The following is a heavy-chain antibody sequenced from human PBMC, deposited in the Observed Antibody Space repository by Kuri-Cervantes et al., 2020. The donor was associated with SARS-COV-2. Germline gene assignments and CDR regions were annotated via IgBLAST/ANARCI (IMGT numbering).Heavy chain of an antibody. J-gene: IGHJ4*02. CDR3: ASDRLYSSSSSDY. Sequence: SETLSLTCTVSGGSISSYYWSWIRQPPGKGLEWIGYIYYSGSTNYNPSLKSRVTISVDTSKNQFSLKLSSVTAADTAVYYCASDRLYSSSSSDYWGQGTLVTVSS. D-gene: IGHD6-6*01. CDR2: IYYSGST. V-gene: IGHV4-59*12. CDR1: GGSISSYY.